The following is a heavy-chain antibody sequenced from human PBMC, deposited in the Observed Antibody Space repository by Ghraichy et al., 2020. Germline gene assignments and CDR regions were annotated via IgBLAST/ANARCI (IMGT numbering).Heavy chain of an antibody. CDR1: GGSFSGYY. CDR2: INHSGST. Sequence: ESLNISCAVYGGSFSGYYWSWIRQPPGKGLEWIGEINHSGSTNYNPSLKSRVTISVDTSKNQFSLKLSSVTAADTAVYYCAVGFIAAAGLSIFDYWGQGTLVTVSS. D-gene: IGHD6-13*01. CDR3: AVGFIAAAGLSIFDY. V-gene: IGHV4-34*01. J-gene: IGHJ4*02.